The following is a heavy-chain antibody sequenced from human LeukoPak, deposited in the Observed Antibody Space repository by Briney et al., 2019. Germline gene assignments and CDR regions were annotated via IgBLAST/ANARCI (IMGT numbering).Heavy chain of an antibody. D-gene: IGHD3-10*01. CDR2: ISAYNGNT. Sequence: ALVKVSCKASGYTFTSYGISWVRQAPGQGLEWMGWISAYNGNTNYAQKLQGRVTMTTDTSTSTAYMELRSLRSDDTAVYYCARGSSGRSDSFPDYWGQGTLVTVSS. CDR1: GYTFTSYG. V-gene: IGHV1-18*01. J-gene: IGHJ4*02. CDR3: ARGSSGRSDSFPDY.